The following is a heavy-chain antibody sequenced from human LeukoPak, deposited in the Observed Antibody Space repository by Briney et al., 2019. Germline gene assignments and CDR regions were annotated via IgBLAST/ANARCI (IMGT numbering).Heavy chain of an antibody. CDR2: IYYSGST. D-gene: IGHD3-10*01. CDR3: ARRFAPSRNDAFDI. J-gene: IGHJ3*02. Sequence: SETLSLTCTVSGCSINSSSYYWGWIRQPPGKGLEWIGTIYYSGSTYYNPSLKSRVTISVDTSNNQFSLKLSSVTASDTAVYYCARRFAPSRNDAFDIWGQGTMVTVSS. V-gene: IGHV4-39*01. CDR1: GCSINSSSYY.